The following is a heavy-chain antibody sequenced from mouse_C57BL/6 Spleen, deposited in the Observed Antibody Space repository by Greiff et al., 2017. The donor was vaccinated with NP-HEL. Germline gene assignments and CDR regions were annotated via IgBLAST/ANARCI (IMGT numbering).Heavy chain of an antibody. J-gene: IGHJ2*01. V-gene: IGHV5-17*01. Sequence: EVKLMESGGGLVKPGGSLKLSCAASGFTFSDYGMHWVRQAPEKGLEWVAYISSGSSTIYYADTVKGRFTISRDNAKNTLFLQMTSLRSEDTAMYYCASNPYYYGSSFLDYWGQGTTLTVSS. D-gene: IGHD1-1*01. CDR1: GFTFSDYG. CDR2: ISSGSSTI. CDR3: ASNPYYYGSSFLDY.